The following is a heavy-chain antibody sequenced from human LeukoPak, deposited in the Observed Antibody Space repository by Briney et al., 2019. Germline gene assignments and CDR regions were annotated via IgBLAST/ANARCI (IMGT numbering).Heavy chain of an antibody. D-gene: IGHD3-22*01. CDR2: IRSKAYGGTT. J-gene: IGHJ4*02. Sequence: GRSLRLSCTASGFTFGDYTMSWVRQAPGKGLEWVGFIRSKAYGGTTEYAASVKGRFTISRDDSKSIAYLQLNSLKTEDTAVYYCTRDMYYYDSSGTSYWGQGTLATVSS. CDR3: TRDMYYYDSSGTSY. V-gene: IGHV3-49*04. CDR1: GFTFGDYT.